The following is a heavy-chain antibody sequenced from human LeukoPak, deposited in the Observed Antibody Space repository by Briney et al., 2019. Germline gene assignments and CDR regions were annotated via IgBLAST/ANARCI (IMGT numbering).Heavy chain of an antibody. Sequence: GGSLRLSCAASGFTFSSYGMHWVRQAPGKGLERVAFIRYDGSNKYYADSVKGRFTISRDNSKNTLYLQMNSLRAEDTAVYYCAKGCIVGATTPFDYWGQGTLVTVSS. V-gene: IGHV3-30*02. J-gene: IGHJ4*02. D-gene: IGHD1-26*01. CDR2: IRYDGSNK. CDR3: AKGCIVGATTPFDY. CDR1: GFTFSSYG.